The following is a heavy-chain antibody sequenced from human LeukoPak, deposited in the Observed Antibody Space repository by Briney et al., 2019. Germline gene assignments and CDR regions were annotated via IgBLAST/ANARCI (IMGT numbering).Heavy chain of an antibody. D-gene: IGHD3-3*01. CDR2: ISGSGGST. CDR3: AKVGLRQYYDFWSGYYY. J-gene: IGHJ4*02. V-gene: IGHV3-23*01. Sequence: GGSLRLSCAASGFTFSSYAMSWVRQAPGKGLEWVSAISGSGGSTYYADSVKGRFTISRDNSKSTLYLQMNSLRAEDTAVYYCAKVGLRQYYDFWSGYYYWGQGTLVTVSS. CDR1: GFTFSSYA.